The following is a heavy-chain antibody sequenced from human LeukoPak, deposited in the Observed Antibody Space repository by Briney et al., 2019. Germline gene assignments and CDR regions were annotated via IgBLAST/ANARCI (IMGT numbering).Heavy chain of an antibody. D-gene: IGHD5-24*01. CDR2: IKEDGTET. Sequence: GSLILSCAASGFMFSSNLMSWVRLAPGKGLEWVANIKEDGTETYYVDSVKGRFTISRDNAKNSLYLQMNSLRVEDTAVYYCAKEGRSLQTYWGQGTLVTVSS. J-gene: IGHJ4*02. CDR1: GFMFSSNL. CDR3: AKEGRSLQTY. V-gene: IGHV3-7*03.